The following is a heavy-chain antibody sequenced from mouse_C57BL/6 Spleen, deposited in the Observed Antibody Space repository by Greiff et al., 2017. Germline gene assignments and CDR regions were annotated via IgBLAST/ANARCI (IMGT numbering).Heavy chain of an antibody. CDR2: INPNNGGT. D-gene: IGHD1-1*01. V-gene: IGHV1-26*01. Sequence: VQLQQSGPELVKPGASVKISCKASGYTFTDYYMNWVKQSHGKSLEWIGDINPNNGGTSYNQKFKGKATLTVDKSSSTAYMELRSLTSEDSAVYYCARSYYGSSADVWGTGTTVTVSS. CDR1: GYTFTDYY. CDR3: ARSYYGSSADV. J-gene: IGHJ1*03.